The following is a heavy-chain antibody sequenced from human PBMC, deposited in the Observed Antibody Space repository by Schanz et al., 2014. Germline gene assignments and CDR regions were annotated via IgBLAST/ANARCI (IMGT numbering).Heavy chain of an antibody. CDR2: ISNTGTFI. CDR1: GFTFSDHY. J-gene: IGHJ4*02. Sequence: QVQLVESGGGLVKPGGSLRLSCAASGFTFSDHYMAWIRQAPGKGLEWVSIISNTGTFIYYADSGRGRFVISRDNAKSSLFLQMKGLRAEDTAVYYCVRDAYLQIRGTVFDSWGPGNLVTVSS. D-gene: IGHD1-1*01. V-gene: IGHV3-11*01. CDR3: VRDAYLQIRGTVFDS.